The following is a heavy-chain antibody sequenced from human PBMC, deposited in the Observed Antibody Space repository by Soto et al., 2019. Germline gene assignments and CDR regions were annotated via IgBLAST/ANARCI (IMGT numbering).Heavy chain of an antibody. CDR3: ARIRYYGSGSYWYFDY. J-gene: IGHJ4*02. CDR1: GFSLSTSGMR. D-gene: IGHD3-10*01. Sequence: PTLVNPTQTLTLTCTFSGFSLSTSGMRVSWIRQPPGKALEWLARIDWDDDKFYSTSLKTRLTISKDTSKNQVVLTMTNMDPVDTATYYCARIRYYGSGSYWYFDYWGQGTLVTVSS. V-gene: IGHV2-70*04. CDR2: IDWDDDK.